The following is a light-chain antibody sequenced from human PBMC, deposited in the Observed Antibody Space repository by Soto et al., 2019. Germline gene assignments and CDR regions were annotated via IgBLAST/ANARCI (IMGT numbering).Light chain of an antibody. CDR3: QQYGTSPIT. Sequence: ENVLTQSPGTLSLSPGERATLSCRASQTVSSYLTWYQQRPGQAPRLLIYGASKRATGIPDRFSGSGSGKDFTLTISRLEPEDFALDYCQQYGTSPITFGQGTRLEIK. V-gene: IGKV3-20*01. J-gene: IGKJ5*01. CDR1: QTVSSY. CDR2: GAS.